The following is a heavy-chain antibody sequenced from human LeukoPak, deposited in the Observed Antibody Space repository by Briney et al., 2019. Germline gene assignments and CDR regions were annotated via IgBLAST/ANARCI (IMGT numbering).Heavy chain of an antibody. CDR1: GDSISSYH. CDR3: ARVGRGDYVWGSYSSDY. D-gene: IGHD3-16*01. Sequence: SETLSLTCTVSGDSISSYHWSWIRQPPGKGLEWIGYISYSGSTNYNPSLKSRVTISIDTSKNQFSLKLSSVTAADTAAYYCARVGRGDYVWGSYSSDYWGQGTLVTVSS. J-gene: IGHJ4*02. V-gene: IGHV4-59*01. CDR2: ISYSGST.